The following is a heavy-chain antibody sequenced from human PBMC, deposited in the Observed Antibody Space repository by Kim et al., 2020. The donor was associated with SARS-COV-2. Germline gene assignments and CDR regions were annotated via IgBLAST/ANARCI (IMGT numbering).Heavy chain of an antibody. J-gene: IGHJ4*02. CDR1: GFTFSSYA. Sequence: GGSLRLSCAASGFTFSSYAMHWVRQAPGKGLEWVAVISYDGSNKYYADSVKGRFTISRDNSKNTLYLQMNSLRAEDTAVYYCARDKGPLTLNARNYFDYWGQGTLVTVSS. D-gene: IGHD6-6*01. CDR3: ARDKGPLTLNARNYFDY. CDR2: ISYDGSNK. V-gene: IGHV3-30*04.